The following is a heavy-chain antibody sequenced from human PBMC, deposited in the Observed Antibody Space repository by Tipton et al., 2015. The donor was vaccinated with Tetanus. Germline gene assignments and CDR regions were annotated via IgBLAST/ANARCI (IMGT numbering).Heavy chain of an antibody. D-gene: IGHD4-17*01. CDR1: GGSISSGGYY. Sequence: TLSLTCTVSGGSISSGGYYWSWIRQHPGKGLEWIGYIYYSGSTYYNPSLKSRVTISVDTSKNQFSLKLSSVTAADTAAYYCASFRPPPVRPSRETRGDYWGQGTLVTVSS. CDR3: ASFRPPPVRPSRETRGDY. J-gene: IGHJ4*02. CDR2: IYYSGST. V-gene: IGHV4-31*03.